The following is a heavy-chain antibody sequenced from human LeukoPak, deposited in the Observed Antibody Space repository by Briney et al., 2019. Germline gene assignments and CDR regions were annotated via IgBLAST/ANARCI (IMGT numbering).Heavy chain of an antibody. D-gene: IGHD2-2*01. CDR1: GFTFSTYG. CDR2: IWYDGTNE. Sequence: GRSLTLSCAASGFTFSTYGMHWVRQAPGKGLEWVAVIWYDGTNEYYADSVKGRITISRDNSKNTLYLQMNSLRPEDTAVYYCARDPVPAAARHFDYWGQGTLVTVSS. V-gene: IGHV3-33*01. J-gene: IGHJ4*02. CDR3: ARDPVPAAARHFDY.